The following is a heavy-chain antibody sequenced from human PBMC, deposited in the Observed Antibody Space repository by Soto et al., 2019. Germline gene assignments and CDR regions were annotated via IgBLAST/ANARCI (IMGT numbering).Heavy chain of an antibody. CDR2: IIPVLGVG. Sequence: QVQLVQSGAEVKKPGSSVRVSCKASGGTFGNHAISWVRQAPGQGLEWLGGIIPVLGVGDNAQNFQGRVTMTADASTSTAYLELSSRGSEDTALYYCAREAGYTYGYVFDYWGQGTLVTVSS. V-gene: IGHV1-69*01. J-gene: IGHJ4*02. D-gene: IGHD5-18*01. CDR3: AREAGYTYGYVFDY. CDR1: GGTFGNHA.